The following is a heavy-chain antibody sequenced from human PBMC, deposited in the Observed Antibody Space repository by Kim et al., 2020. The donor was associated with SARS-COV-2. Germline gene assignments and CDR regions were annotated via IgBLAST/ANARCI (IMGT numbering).Heavy chain of an antibody. CDR2: ISGSGGST. J-gene: IGHJ4*02. CDR1: GFTFSSYA. CDR3: AKDRGVWPYYFDY. Sequence: GGSLRLSCAASGFTFSSYAMNWVRQAPGKGLEWVSAISGSGGSTYYADSVKGRFTISRDNSKNTLYLQMNSLRAEDTAVYYCAKDRGVWPYYFDYWGQGTLVTVSS. D-gene: IGHD3-10*01. V-gene: IGHV3-23*01.